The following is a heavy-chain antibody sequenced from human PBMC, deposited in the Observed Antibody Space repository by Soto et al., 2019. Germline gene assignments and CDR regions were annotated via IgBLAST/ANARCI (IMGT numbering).Heavy chain of an antibody. CDR2: INPSGGHT. CDR3: ARGGHVVVVTAAFDY. D-gene: IGHD2-21*02. CDR1: GNTFTNYY. Sequence: QVQLMQSGAEVKKPGASVKVSCKASGNTFTNYYIHWVRQAPGQGLEWMGTINPSGGHTTYSQNCLGRVTMTRDTSTSTLYVELTSLTSDDTAVYYCARGGHVVVVTAAFDYWGQGTLVTVSS. V-gene: IGHV1-46*01. J-gene: IGHJ4*02.